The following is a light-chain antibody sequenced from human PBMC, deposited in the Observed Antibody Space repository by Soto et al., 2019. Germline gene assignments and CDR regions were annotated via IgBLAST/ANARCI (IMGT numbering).Light chain of an antibody. V-gene: IGKV1-12*01. CDR3: QKYNSAPLR. CDR2: AAS. J-gene: IGKJ3*01. CDR1: QDISRW. Sequence: DIQMTQSPSSVSASVGDKVTITCRANQDISRWLAWYQQKPGMAPKLLIYAASSLQSGVPSRFRGSGSGTDFHLTISSLQPEDVASYYCQKYNSAPLRFGPGTKVDI.